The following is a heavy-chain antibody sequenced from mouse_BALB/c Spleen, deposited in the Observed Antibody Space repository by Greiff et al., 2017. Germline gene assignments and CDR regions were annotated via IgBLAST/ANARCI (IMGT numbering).Heavy chain of an antibody. J-gene: IGHJ1*01. CDR1: GFTFSSYG. V-gene: IGHV5-6-3*01. Sequence: EVKLMESGGGLVQPGGSLKLSCAASGFTFSSYGMSWVRQTPDKRLELVATINSNGGSTYYPDSVKGRFTISSDNAKNTLYLQMSSLKSEDTAMYYCARDRGYDRDWYFDDWGEGTTVTVSS. CDR3: ARDRGYDRDWYFDD. CDR2: INSNGGST. D-gene: IGHD2-14*01.